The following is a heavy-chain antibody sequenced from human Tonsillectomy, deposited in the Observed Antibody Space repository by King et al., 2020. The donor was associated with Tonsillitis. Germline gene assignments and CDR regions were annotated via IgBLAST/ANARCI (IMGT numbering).Heavy chain of an antibody. J-gene: IGHJ2*01. V-gene: IGHV4-38-2*01. CDR3: ARVNYDIFTGYPNWYFDL. CDR1: GYSISSGYS. D-gene: IGHD3-9*01. Sequence: QLQESGPGLVKPSETLSLTCAVSGYSISSGYSWGWIRQPPGKGLEWIGSVYHSGSTYYNPSLKSRLTISVDTSKNQFSLKLSSVTAADTAVYYCARVNYDIFTGYPNWYFDLWGRGTLVTVSS. CDR2: VYHSGST.